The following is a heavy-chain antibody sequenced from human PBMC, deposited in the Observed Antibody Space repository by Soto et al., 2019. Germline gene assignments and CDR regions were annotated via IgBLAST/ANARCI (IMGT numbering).Heavy chain of an antibody. J-gene: IGHJ6*01. CDR1: GDGVSSTSAT. Sequence: PSQTLSLTCAISGDGVSSTSATWNWIRQSPSRGLEWLGRAYYRSKWYIDYAVSVKGRININPDTSKNQLSLQLSSVTPEDTAVYYCARDNRGSGGNYYYGVDVWGQGTTVIVSS. CDR3: ARDNRGSGGNYYYGVDV. CDR2: AYYRSKWYI. D-gene: IGHD3-10*01. V-gene: IGHV6-1*01.